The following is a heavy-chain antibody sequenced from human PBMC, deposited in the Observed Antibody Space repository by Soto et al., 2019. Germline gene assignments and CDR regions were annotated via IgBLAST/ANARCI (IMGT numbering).Heavy chain of an antibody. CDR1: GFTFTSSA. Sequence: ASVKVSCKASGFTFTSSAMQWVRQARGQRLEWIGWIVVGSGNTNYAQKFQERVTITRDMSTSTAYMELSSLRSEDTAVYYCAASRDCSSTSCYFVMDVWGKGTTVTVS. J-gene: IGHJ6*03. CDR2: IVVGSGNT. D-gene: IGHD2-2*01. V-gene: IGHV1-58*02. CDR3: AASRDCSSTSCYFVMDV.